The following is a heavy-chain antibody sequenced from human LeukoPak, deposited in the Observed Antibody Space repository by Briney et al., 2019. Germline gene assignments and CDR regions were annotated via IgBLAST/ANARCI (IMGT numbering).Heavy chain of an antibody. V-gene: IGHV4-59*01. CDR1: GGFISSYY. CDR2: ILYSGST. Sequence: SETLSLTCTVSGGFISSYYWSWIRQSPGKGLEWIGYILYSGSTNYNPSLKSRVTISVDTSKSQFSLKLSSVTAADTAVYYCAREKWELLPIFDYWGQGTLVTVSS. CDR3: AREKWELLPIFDY. J-gene: IGHJ4*02. D-gene: IGHD1-26*01.